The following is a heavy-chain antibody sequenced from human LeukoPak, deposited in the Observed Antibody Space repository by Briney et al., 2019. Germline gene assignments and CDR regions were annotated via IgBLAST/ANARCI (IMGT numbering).Heavy chain of an antibody. CDR1: GGTFSSYT. D-gene: IGHD5-18*01. J-gene: IGHJ4*02. CDR2: IIPILGIA. Sequence: SVKVSRKASGGTFSSYTISWVRQAPGQGLEWMGRIIPILGIANYAQKFQGRVTITADKSTSTAYMELSSLRSEDAAVYYCAADSNSYGESNDIDYWGQGTLVTVSS. CDR3: AADSNSYGESNDIDY. V-gene: IGHV1-69*02.